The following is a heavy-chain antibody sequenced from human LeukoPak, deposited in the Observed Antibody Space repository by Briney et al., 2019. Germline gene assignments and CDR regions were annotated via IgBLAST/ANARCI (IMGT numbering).Heavy chain of an antibody. Sequence: PGGSQRLSCAASGFTVSSNYMSWVRQAPGKGLEWVSVIYSGGSTYYADSVKGRFTISRANSKNTLYLQMNSLRAEDTAVYYCASLTMVPGVKDYWGQGTLVTVSS. CDR3: ASLTMVPGVKDY. D-gene: IGHD3-10*01. CDR1: GFTVSSNY. V-gene: IGHV3-66*01. J-gene: IGHJ4*02. CDR2: IYSGGST.